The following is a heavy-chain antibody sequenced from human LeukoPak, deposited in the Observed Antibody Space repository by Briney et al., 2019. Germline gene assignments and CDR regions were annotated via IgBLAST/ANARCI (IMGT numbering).Heavy chain of an antibody. J-gene: IGHJ3*02. CDR1: GGTISSYY. CDR2: IYYSGST. D-gene: IGHD3-22*01. CDR3: ATHRDGITMIVVVIRGPYAFDI. V-gene: IGHV4-39*07. Sequence: SETLSLTCTVSGGTISSYYWGWIRQPPGKGLEWIGSIYYSGSTYYNPSLKSRVTISVDTSKNQFSLKLSSVTAADTAVYYCATHRDGITMIVVVIRGPYAFDIWGQGTMVTVSS.